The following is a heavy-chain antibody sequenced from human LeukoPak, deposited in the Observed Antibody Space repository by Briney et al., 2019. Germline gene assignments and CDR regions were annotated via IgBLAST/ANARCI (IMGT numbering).Heavy chain of an antibody. CDR1: GASMTTYYW. CDR2: IDWDDDK. Sequence: TLCLTCTVSGASMTTYYWTWIRQPPGKALEWIARIDWDDDKYYSTSLKTRLSISKDTSKNQVVLTMTNMGPVDTGTYYCARIRRRDGYRDAFDIWGQGTMVTVSS. V-gene: IGHV2-70*10. CDR3: ARIRRRDGYRDAFDI. D-gene: IGHD5-24*01. J-gene: IGHJ3*02.